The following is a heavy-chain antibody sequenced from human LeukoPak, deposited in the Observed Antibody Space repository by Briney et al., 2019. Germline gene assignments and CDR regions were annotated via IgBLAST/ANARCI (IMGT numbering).Heavy chain of an antibody. J-gene: IGHJ6*02. CDR1: GYTFTSYG. D-gene: IGHD2-15*01. CDR3: ARDWLPHCSGGSCYSDYYYGMDV. Sequence: SVKVSCKASGYTFTSYGISWVRQAPGQGLEWMGGIIPIFGTANYAQKFQGRVTITADESTSTAYMELSSLRSEDTAVYYCARDWLPHCSGGSCYSDYYYGMDVWGQGTTVTVSS. V-gene: IGHV1-69*13. CDR2: IIPIFGTA.